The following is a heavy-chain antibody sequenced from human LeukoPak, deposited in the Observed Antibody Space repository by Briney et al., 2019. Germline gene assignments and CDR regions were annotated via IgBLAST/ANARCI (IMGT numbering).Heavy chain of an antibody. J-gene: IGHJ4*02. Sequence: PSETLSLTCAVYGGSFSGYYWTLIRQTPGKGLEWIGEISHTGGTNYNPSLKSRITISVDSSKQQFPLKMTSVTAADTGVYYCARVPDITARPCDSWGPGTLVIVS. CDR1: GGSFSGYY. V-gene: IGHV4-34*01. D-gene: IGHD1-1*01. CDR3: ARVPDITARPCDS. CDR2: ISHTGGT.